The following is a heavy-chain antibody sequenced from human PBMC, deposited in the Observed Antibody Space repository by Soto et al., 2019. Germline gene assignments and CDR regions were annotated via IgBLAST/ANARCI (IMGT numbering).Heavy chain of an antibody. V-gene: IGHV3-30-3*01. D-gene: IGHD2-2*01. CDR3: AREYCSTAICYLGANAFDI. CDR2: LSYDGTTK. J-gene: IGHJ3*02. Sequence: LRLSCAASGFTSSTHAMRWVRQAPGKGLEWVAILSYDGTTKYYADSVKGRFTISRDNSKNALYLQMNSLRVEDTAVYYCAREYCSTAICYLGANAFDIWGQGTMVTVSS. CDR1: GFTSSTHA.